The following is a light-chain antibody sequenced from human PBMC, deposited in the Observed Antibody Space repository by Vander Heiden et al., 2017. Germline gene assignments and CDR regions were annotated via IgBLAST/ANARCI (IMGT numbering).Light chain of an antibody. V-gene: IGLV1-51*01. CDR1: SSNIGNNY. CDR3: GTWDDSLSAYV. J-gene: IGLJ1*01. Sequence: QSVLTQPPSVSAAPGQKVTISCSGGSSNIGNNYISWYQQRPGTAPQLLIYDNNKRPSGIPDRFSGSKSGTSATLGITGLQTGDEADYYCGTWDDSLSAYVFGTGTKVTVL. CDR2: DNN.